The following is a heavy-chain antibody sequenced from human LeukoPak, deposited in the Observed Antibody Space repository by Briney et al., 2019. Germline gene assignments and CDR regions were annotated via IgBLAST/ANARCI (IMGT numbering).Heavy chain of an antibody. CDR2: ISGGST. J-gene: IGHJ4*02. D-gene: IGHD6-19*01. V-gene: IGHV3-23*01. CDR1: GFTFSSYA. CDR3: AKDASYSSGWYIDY. Sequence: GGSLRLSCAASGFTFSSYAMSWVRQAPGKGLEWVSAISGGSTYYADSVKGRFTISRDNSKNTLYLQMSSLRAEDTAVYYCAKDASYSSGWYIDYWGQGTLVTVSS.